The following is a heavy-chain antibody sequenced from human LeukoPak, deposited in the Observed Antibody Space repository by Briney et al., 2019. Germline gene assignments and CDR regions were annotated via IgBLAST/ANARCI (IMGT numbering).Heavy chain of an antibody. CDR1: GFTVSTNS. V-gene: IGHV3-53*01. CDR3: ARLEVRGVIGP. CDR2: IYGGGTT. Sequence: PGGSLRLSCAASGFTVSTNSMSWVRQAPGKGLEWVSIIYGGGTTYYADSVKGRFTISRDKSKNTLFLQMSSVRAEDAAVYYCARLEVRGVIGPWGQGTVVTVSS. D-gene: IGHD3-10*01. J-gene: IGHJ5*02.